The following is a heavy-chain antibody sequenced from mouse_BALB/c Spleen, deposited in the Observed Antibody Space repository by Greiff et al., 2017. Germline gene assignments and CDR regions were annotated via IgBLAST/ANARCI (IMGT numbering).Heavy chain of an antibody. CDR1: GFTFSSYG. CDR2: INSNGGST. CDR3: AREGRYDEGMDY. J-gene: IGHJ4*01. V-gene: IGHV5-6-3*01. D-gene: IGHD2-14*01. Sequence: DVKLQESGGGLVQPGGSLKLSCAASGFTFSSYGMSWVRQTPDKRLELVATINSNGGSTYYPDSVKGRFTISRDNAKNTLYLQMSSLKSEDTAMYDCAREGRYDEGMDYWGQGTSVTVSS.